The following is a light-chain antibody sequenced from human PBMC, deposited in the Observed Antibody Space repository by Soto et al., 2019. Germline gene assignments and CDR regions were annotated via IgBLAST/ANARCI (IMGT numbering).Light chain of an antibody. CDR1: QGINNY. CDR2: AAS. CDR3: QQLNSYPIT. V-gene: IGKV1-9*01. Sequence: DIQLTQSPSFLSASVGDRVTITCRASQGINNYLGWYQQKPGKAPKLLIYAASTLQSGVPSRFSGSGPGTEFTLTISSLQPEDFATYYCQQLNSYPITFGPGTKVDI. J-gene: IGKJ3*01.